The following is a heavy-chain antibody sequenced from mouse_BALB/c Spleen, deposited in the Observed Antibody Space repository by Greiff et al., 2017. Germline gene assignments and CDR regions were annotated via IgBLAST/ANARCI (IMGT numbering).Heavy chain of an antibody. V-gene: IGHV14-3*02. CDR1: GFNIKDTY. D-gene: IGHD2-14*01. CDR3: ASSAYYRYDDYAMDY. CDR2: IDPANGNT. J-gene: IGHJ4*01. Sequence: EVQLQQSGAELVKPGASVKLSCTASGFNIKDTYMHWVKQRPEQGLEWIGRIDPANGNTKYDPKFQGKATITADTSSNTAYLQLSSLTSEDTAVYYVASSAYYRYDDYAMDYWGQGTSVTVSA.